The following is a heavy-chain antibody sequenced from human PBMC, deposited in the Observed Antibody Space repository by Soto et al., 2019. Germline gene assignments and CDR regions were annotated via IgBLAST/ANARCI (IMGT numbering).Heavy chain of an antibody. D-gene: IGHD2-2*01. CDR1: GYIFINYY. J-gene: IGHJ4*02. Sequence: ASVKVSCKASGYIFINYYIHWVRQAPGQGPEWMGITNPTGGSTNYAQKFQGRVTLTMDTSTSTVYMELRSLRSEDTAVYYCARSTTVRHYFDYWGQGTLVTVSS. CDR2: TNPTGGST. CDR3: ARSTTVRHYFDY. V-gene: IGHV1-46*01.